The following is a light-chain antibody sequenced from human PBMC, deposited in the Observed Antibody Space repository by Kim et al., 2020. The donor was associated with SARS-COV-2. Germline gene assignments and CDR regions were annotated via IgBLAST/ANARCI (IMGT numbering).Light chain of an antibody. CDR3: QQYGNSPIT. CDR1: QSISSSY. J-gene: IGKJ5*01. Sequence: EIVLTRSPGTLSLSPGERATLSCSASQSISSSYLAWYQQKPGQAPRLLIYGASSRATGIPDRFSGSGSGTDFTLTISRVEPEDFAVYHCQQYGNSPITFGQGTRLEIK. CDR2: GAS. V-gene: IGKV3-20*01.